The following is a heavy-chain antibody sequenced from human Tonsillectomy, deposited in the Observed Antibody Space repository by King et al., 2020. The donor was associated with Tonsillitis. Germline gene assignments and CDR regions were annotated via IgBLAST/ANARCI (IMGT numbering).Heavy chain of an antibody. J-gene: IGHJ3*02. Sequence: EVQLVESGGGLVQPGGSLRLSCAASGFTFSSYAMSWVRQAPGQGLEWVSAISGSGGSTYYADSVKGRFTISRDNSKNTLYLQMNSLRAEDTAVYYCAKNQLGSCGWSPPGAFDIWGLGTMVTVSS. V-gene: IGHV3-23*04. CDR2: ISGSGGST. CDR3: AKNQLGSCGWSPPGAFDI. CDR1: GFTFSSYA. D-gene: IGHD6-19*01.